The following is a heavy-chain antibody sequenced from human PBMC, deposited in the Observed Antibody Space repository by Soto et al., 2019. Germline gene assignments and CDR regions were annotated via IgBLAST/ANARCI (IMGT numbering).Heavy chain of an antibody. J-gene: IGHJ6*02. Sequence: EVQLVESGGGLVKPGGSLRLSCAASGFTFSSYSMNWVRQAPGKGLEWVSSISSSSSYIYYADSVKGRFTISRDNAKNSLDLQMNSLRAEHTAVYYCARDPTTRGYHGMDVWGQGTTVTVSS. V-gene: IGHV3-21*01. CDR3: ARDPTTRGYHGMDV. D-gene: IGHD4-4*01. CDR2: ISSSSSYI. CDR1: GFTFSSYS.